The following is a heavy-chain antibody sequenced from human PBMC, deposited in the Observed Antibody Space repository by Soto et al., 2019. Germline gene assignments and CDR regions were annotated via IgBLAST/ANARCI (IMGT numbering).Heavy chain of an antibody. V-gene: IGHV2-5*02. J-gene: IGHJ6*02. CDR1: GFSVSSSEVG. CDR2: MYWDGDK. D-gene: IGHD2-15*01. Sequence: QITLKESGPTLVKPTQTLTLTCTFSGFSVSSSEVGVGWIRQPAGKALEWLALMYWDGDKRYSPFLKGRLTIXKXSSKNQVVLTMTNMDPVDTATYYCAHKGGRGAGMDVWGQGTTVTVSS. CDR3: AHKGGRGAGMDV.